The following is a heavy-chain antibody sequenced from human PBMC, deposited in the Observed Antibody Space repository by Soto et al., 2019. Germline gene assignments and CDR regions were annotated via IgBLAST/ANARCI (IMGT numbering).Heavy chain of an antibody. V-gene: IGHV4-31*03. J-gene: IGHJ4*02. CDR3: ARRDTTAGYDY. Sequence: SETLSLTCTVSGGSISSGGYYWSWIRQHPGKGLEWIGYIYYSGSTNYNPSLKSRVTISVDTSKNQFSLKLSSVTAADTAVYYCARRDTTAGYDYWGQGTLVTVSS. D-gene: IGHD6-13*01. CDR2: IYYSGST. CDR1: GGSISSGGYY.